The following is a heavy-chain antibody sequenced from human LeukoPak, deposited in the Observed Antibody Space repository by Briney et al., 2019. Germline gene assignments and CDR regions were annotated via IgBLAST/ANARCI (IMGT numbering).Heavy chain of an antibody. CDR3: ARGNIGAAGQYYFDY. D-gene: IGHD6-13*01. J-gene: IGHJ4*02. CDR1: GGSISSYY. V-gene: IGHV4-4*07. Sequence: PSETLSLTCTVSGGSISSYYWSWIRQPAGKGLEWIGHIYTSGRTNYNPSLKSRVTMSVDTSKSQFSLKLGSVTAADTAVYYCARGNIGAAGQYYFDYWGQGTLVTVSS. CDR2: IYTSGRT.